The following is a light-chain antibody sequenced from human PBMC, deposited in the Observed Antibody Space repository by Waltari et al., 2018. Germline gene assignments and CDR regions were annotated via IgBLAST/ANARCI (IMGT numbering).Light chain of an antibody. V-gene: IGKV1-9*01. CDR3: QQLNTYPYT. CDR2: TSS. CDR1: QDINNY. J-gene: IGKJ2*01. Sequence: QLTQSPSSLSASVGDRVPITFRASQDINNYLAWYQLKPGKAPKLLISTSSTLQTGVPSRFSGSGSGPDFTLTITSLQPEDLATYYCQQLNTYPYTFGQGTKLEIK.